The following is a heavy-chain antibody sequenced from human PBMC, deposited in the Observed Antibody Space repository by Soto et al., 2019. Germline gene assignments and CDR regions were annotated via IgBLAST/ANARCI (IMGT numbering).Heavy chain of an antibody. CDR1: GFTFSSYS. J-gene: IGHJ4*02. V-gene: IGHV3-21*01. Sequence: EVQLVESGGGLVKPGGSLRLSCAASGFTFSSYSMNWVRQAPGKGLEWVSSISSSSSYIYYADSVKGRFTISRDNAKNSLYLQMNGLRAEDTAVYYCAKREYSCQNDYWGQGTLVTVSS. CDR2: ISSSSSYI. D-gene: IGHD5-12*01. CDR3: AKREYSCQNDY.